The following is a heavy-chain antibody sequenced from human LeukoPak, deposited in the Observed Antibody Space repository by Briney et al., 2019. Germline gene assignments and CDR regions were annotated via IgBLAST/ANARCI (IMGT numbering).Heavy chain of an antibody. CDR2: INHSGST. J-gene: IGHJ4*02. CDR1: GGSFSGYY. Sequence: KTSETLSLTCAVYGGSFSGYYWSWIRQPPGKGLEWIGEINHSGSTNYNPSLKSRVTISVDTSKNQFSLKLSSVTAADTAVYYCARDWGYSSSNYWGQGTLVTVSS. D-gene: IGHD6-6*01. CDR3: ARDWGYSSSNY. V-gene: IGHV4-34*01.